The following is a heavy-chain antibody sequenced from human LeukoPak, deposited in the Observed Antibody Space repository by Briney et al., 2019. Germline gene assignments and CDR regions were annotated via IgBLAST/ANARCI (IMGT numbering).Heavy chain of an antibody. Sequence: GGSLRLSCAASGFTFSSYSMNWVRQAPGKGLEWVSYISSSSSTIYYADSVKGRFTISRDNAKNSLYLQMSGLRAEDTAVYYCARDVRDEYSSGWYPIGYWGQGTLVTVSS. CDR3: ARDVRDEYSSGWYPIGY. CDR2: ISSSSSTI. J-gene: IGHJ4*02. CDR1: GFTFSSYS. D-gene: IGHD6-19*01. V-gene: IGHV3-48*01.